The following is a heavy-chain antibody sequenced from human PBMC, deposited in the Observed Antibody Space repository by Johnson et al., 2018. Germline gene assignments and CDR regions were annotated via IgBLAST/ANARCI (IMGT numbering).Heavy chain of an antibody. CDR3: AKDPSYGGNPLGLYDAFDI. V-gene: IGHV4-4*02. D-gene: IGHD4-23*01. CDR2: IYHSGST. Sequence: QVQLQESGPGLVKPSGTLSLTCAVSGGSISSSNWWSWVRQPPGKGLEWIGEIYHSGSTNYNPSLKSRVTISVDKSKNQFSLKVSSVTAADTAVYYCAKDPSYGGNPLGLYDAFDIWGQGTMVTVSS. J-gene: IGHJ3*02. CDR1: GGSISSSNW.